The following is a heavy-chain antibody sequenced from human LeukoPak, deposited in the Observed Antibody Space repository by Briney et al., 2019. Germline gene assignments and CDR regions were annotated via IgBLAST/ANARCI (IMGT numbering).Heavy chain of an antibody. Sequence: SKTLSLTCTVSGGSISSYYWSWIRQPAGEGLEWIGRIYTSGGTNYNPSLKSRVTMSVDTSKNQFSLKLSSVTAADTAVYYCARAGTGDLYYYYYMDVWGKGTTVTVSS. J-gene: IGHJ6*03. CDR3: ARAGTGDLYYYYYMDV. D-gene: IGHD7-27*01. CDR2: IYTSGGT. V-gene: IGHV4-4*07. CDR1: GGSISSYY.